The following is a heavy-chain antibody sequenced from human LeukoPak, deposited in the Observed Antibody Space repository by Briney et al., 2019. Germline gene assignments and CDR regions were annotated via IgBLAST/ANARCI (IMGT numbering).Heavy chain of an antibody. V-gene: IGHV1-2*02. CDR3: ARYDYGGNLPLDAFDI. CDR1: GYTFTGYY. D-gene: IGHD4-23*01. CDR2: INPNSGGT. Sequence: ASVKVSSKASGYTFTGYYMHWVRQAPGQGLEWMGWINPNSGGTNYAQKFQGRVTMTRDTSISTAYMELSRLRSDDTAVYYCARYDYGGNLPLDAFDIWGQGTMVTVSS. J-gene: IGHJ3*02.